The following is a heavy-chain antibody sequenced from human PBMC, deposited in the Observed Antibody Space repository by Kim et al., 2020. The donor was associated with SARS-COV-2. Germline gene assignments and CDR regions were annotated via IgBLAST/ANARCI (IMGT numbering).Heavy chain of an antibody. Sequence: ASVKVSCKASGYTFTGYYMHWVRQAPGQGLEWMGRINPNSGGTNYAQKFQGRVTMTRDTSISTAYMELSRLRSDDTAVYYCARSLVEFGRPKGPKGYYYYYYGMDVWGQGTTVTVSS. CDR2: INPNSGGT. J-gene: IGHJ6*02. CDR3: ARSLVEFGRPKGPKGYYYYYYGMDV. D-gene: IGHD2-8*02. CDR1: GYTFTGYY. V-gene: IGHV1-2*06.